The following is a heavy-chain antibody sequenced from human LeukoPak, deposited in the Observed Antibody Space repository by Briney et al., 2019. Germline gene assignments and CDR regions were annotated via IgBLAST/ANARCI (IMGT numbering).Heavy chain of an antibody. CDR1: GGSISSYY. CDR3: ARPKLEYGSGRRYYYYMDV. D-gene: IGHD3-10*01. J-gene: IGHJ6*03. Sequence: SETLSLTCTVSGGSISSYYWSWIRQPPGKGLEWIGYIYYSGTTNYNPSLKSRVTISVDTSKKEISLKLSSVTAADTAVYYCARPKLEYGSGRRYYYYMDVWGKGTTVTISS. V-gene: IGHV4-59*12. CDR2: IYYSGTT.